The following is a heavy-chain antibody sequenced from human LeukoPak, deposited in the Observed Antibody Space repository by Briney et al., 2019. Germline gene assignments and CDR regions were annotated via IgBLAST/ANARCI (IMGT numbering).Heavy chain of an antibody. Sequence: GASVKVSCKASGYTFTSYYMHWVRQAPGQGLEWMGIINPSGGSTSYAQKFQGRVTMTRDTSTSTVYMELSSLRSEDTAVYYCASCSSTSCHHLWYMDVWGKGTTVTVSS. CDR2: INPSGGST. CDR1: GYTFTSYY. J-gene: IGHJ6*03. V-gene: IGHV1-46*01. CDR3: ASCSSTSCHHLWYMDV. D-gene: IGHD2-2*01.